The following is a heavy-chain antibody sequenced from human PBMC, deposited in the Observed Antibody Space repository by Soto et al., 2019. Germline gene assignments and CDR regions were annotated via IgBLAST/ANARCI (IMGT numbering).Heavy chain of an antibody. Sequence: GGSLRLSCAASGFTFSSYAMSWVRQAPGKGLEWVSAISGSGGSTYYADSVKGRFTISRYNSKNTLYLQMNSLRAEDTAVYYCATNFYDSSGYYYYYFDYWGQGTLVTVSS. J-gene: IGHJ4*02. V-gene: IGHV3-23*01. CDR2: ISGSGGST. CDR1: GFTFSSYA. D-gene: IGHD3-22*01. CDR3: ATNFYDSSGYYYYYFDY.